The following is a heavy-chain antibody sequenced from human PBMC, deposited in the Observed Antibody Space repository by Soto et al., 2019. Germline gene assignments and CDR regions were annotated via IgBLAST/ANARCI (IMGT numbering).Heavy chain of an antibody. CDR1: GFTFSSYA. CDR2: ISYDGSNK. CDR3: AMPSRDSSSSYYYYYGMDV. V-gene: IGHV3-30-3*01. J-gene: IGHJ6*02. Sequence: GGSLRLSCAASGFTFSSYAMHWVRQAPGKGLEWVAVISYDGSNKYYADSVKGRFTISRDNSKNTLYLQMNSLRAEDTAVYYCAMPSRDSSSSYYYYYGMDVWGQGTTVTVSS. D-gene: IGHD6-6*01.